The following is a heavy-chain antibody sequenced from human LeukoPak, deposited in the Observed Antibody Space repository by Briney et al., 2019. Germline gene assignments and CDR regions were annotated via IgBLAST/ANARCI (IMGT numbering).Heavy chain of an antibody. J-gene: IGHJ6*03. CDR1: GGSISSSSYY. Sequence: PSETLSLTCTVSGGSISSSSYYWGWIRQPPGKGLEWIGSIYYSGSTYYHPSLKSRVTISVDTSKNQFSLKLSSVTAADTAVYYCARATQFGYRDGYNLWYYYMDVWGKGTTVTVSS. V-gene: IGHV4-39*01. D-gene: IGHD5-24*01. CDR2: IYYSGST. CDR3: ARATQFGYRDGYNLWYYYMDV.